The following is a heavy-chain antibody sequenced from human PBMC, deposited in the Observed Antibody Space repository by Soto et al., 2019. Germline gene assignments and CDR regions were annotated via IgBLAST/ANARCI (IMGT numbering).Heavy chain of an antibody. J-gene: IGHJ5*02. CDR1: GGSISGYY. Sequence: SETLSLTCTVSGGSISGYYWSWIRQPPGKGLEWIGYIYSNGATNYNPSLKSRITISVDTSKNQFSLNLSSVTAADTAVYYCARHWGAVAGTKRWFDPWGQGTLVTVSS. D-gene: IGHD6-19*01. CDR3: ARHWGAVAGTKRWFDP. CDR2: IYSNGAT. V-gene: IGHV4-59*08.